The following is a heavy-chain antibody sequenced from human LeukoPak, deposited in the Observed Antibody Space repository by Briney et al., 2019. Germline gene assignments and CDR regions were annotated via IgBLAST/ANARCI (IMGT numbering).Heavy chain of an antibody. V-gene: IGHV3-33*06. CDR1: GFTFSSYG. J-gene: IGHJ6*03. Sequence: GGSLRLSCAASGFTFSSYGMHWVRQAPGKGLEWVAVIWYDGSNKYYADSVKGRFTISRDNSKNTLYLQMNSLRAEDTAVYYCAKEVSSWYYYYYYMDVWSKGTTVTVSS. D-gene: IGHD6-13*01. CDR3: AKEVSSWYYYYYYMDV. CDR2: IWYDGSNK.